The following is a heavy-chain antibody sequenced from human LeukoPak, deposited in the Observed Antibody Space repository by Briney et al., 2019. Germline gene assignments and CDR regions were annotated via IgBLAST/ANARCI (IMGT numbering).Heavy chain of an antibody. CDR3: ARELGSGPFDY. CDR2: IYYSGST. CDR1: GGSISSYY. J-gene: IGHJ4*02. V-gene: IGHV4-59*01. D-gene: IGHD3-10*01. Sequence: NPSETLSLTCTVSGGSISSYYWSWIRQPPGKGLEWIGYIYYSGSTNYNPSLKSRVTISVDTSKNQFSLKLSSVTAADTAVYYCARELGSGPFDYWGQGTLVTVSS.